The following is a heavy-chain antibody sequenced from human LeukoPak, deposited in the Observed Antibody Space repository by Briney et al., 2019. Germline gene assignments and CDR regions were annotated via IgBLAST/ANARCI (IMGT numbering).Heavy chain of an antibody. V-gene: IGHV3-7*01. CDR3: ARDLAGHYYGSGSSFDY. Sequence: PGGSLRLSCAASGFTFNNYWMSWLRPAPGKGLEWVANIREDESEKYYVDSVKGQFTISRDNAKNSLFLQVDSLRAEDTAVYYCARDLAGHYYGSGSSFDYWGQGTLVTVS. D-gene: IGHD3-10*01. J-gene: IGHJ4*02. CDR2: IREDESEK. CDR1: GFTFNNYW.